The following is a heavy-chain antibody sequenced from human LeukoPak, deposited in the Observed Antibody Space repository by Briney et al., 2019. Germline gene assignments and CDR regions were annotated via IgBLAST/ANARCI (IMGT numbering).Heavy chain of an antibody. CDR1: GFRVSDYY. CDR2: ISSSGSTI. D-gene: IGHD4-17*01. CDR3: ARDLSPVPTVTTQGYYYGMDV. Sequence: PGGSLRLSCAVSGFRVSDYYMIWVRQAPGKGLEWVSYISSSGSTIYYADSVKGRFTISRDNAKNSLYLQMNSLRAEDTAVYCCARDLSPVPTVTTQGYYYGMDVWGQGTTVTVSS. J-gene: IGHJ6*02. V-gene: IGHV3-11*04.